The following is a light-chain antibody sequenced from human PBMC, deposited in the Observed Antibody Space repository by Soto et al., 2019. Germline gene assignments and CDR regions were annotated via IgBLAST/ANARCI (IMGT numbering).Light chain of an antibody. CDR2: GAS. Sequence: EIVLTQSPGTLSLSPGEGATLSCRASQSVTSSYLAWYQQKPGQAPRLLIYGASSRATGIPDRFSGSGSGTDFTLTISRLEPEDFAVYYCQQYVSSSLTFGPGTKGDIK. J-gene: IGKJ3*01. CDR3: QQYVSSSLT. CDR1: QSVTSSY. V-gene: IGKV3-20*01.